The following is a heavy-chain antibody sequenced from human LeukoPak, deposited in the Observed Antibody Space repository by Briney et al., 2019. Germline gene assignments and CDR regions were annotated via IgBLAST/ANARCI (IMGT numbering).Heavy chain of an antibody. Sequence: GGSLRLSCAASGFTFSSYGMHWVRQAPGKGLEWVAVISYDGSNKYYADSVKGRFTISRDNSKNTLYLQMNSLRAEDTAVHYCAIGGKWELLRGRFDYWGQGTLVTVSS. CDR3: AIGGKWELLRGRFDY. D-gene: IGHD1-26*01. V-gene: IGHV3-30*03. CDR1: GFTFSSYG. CDR2: ISYDGSNK. J-gene: IGHJ4*02.